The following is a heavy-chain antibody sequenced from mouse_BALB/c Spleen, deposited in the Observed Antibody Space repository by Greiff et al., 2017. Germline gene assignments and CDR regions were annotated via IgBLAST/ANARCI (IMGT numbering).Heavy chain of an antibody. CDR3: ARHLYYDYDGGAWFAY. V-gene: IGHV5-2*01. CDR1: EYEFPSHD. J-gene: IGHJ3*01. Sequence: EVKLMESGGGLVQPGESLKLSCESNEYEFPSHDMSWVRKTPEKRLELVAAINSDGGSTYYPDTMERRFIISRDNTKKTLYLQMSSLRSEDTALYYCARHLYYDYDGGAWFAYWGQGTLVTVSA. D-gene: IGHD2-4*01. CDR2: INSDGGST.